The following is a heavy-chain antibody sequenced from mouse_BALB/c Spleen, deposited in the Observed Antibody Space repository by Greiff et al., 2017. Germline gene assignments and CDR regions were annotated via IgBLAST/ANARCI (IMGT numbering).Heavy chain of an antibody. CDR3: AGYGYDGFAY. J-gene: IGHJ3*01. Sequence: VQLQQSGAELVRPGASVKMSCKASGYTFTSYWMHWVKQRPGQGLEWIGYINPSTGYTEYNQKFKDKATLTADKSSSTAYMHLSSLTSEDSAVYYCAGYGYDGFAYWGQGTLVTVSA. D-gene: IGHD2-2*01. CDR2: INPSTGYT. CDR1: GYTFTSYW. V-gene: IGHV1-4*01.